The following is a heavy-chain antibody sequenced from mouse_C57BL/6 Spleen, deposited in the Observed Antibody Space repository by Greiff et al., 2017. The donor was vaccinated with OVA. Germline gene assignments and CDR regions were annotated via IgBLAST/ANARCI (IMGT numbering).Heavy chain of an antibody. V-gene: IGHV1-55*01. Sequence: QVQLQQPGAELVKPGASVKMSCKASGYTFTSYWITWVKQRPGQGLEWIGDIYPGSGSTNYNEKFKSKATLTVDTSSSTAYMQLSSLTSEDSAVYYCARGLLQRCAMDYWGQGTSVTVSS. CDR2: IYPGSGST. CDR1: GYTFTSYW. CDR3: ARGLLQRCAMDY. D-gene: IGHD6-1*01. J-gene: IGHJ4*01.